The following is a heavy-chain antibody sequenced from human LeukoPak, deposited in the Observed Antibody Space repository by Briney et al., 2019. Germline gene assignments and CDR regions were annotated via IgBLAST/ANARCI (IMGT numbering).Heavy chain of an antibody. CDR2: ISGSGGST. Sequence: GGSLRLSCAASGFTFSSYAMSWVRQAPGKGLEWVSAISGSGGSTYYADSVKGRFTISRDNAKNSLYLQMNSLRAEDTAVYYCATPLDYYDRSDSHQGGDWGQGTLVTVSS. V-gene: IGHV3-23*01. CDR3: ATPLDYYDRSDSHQGGD. CDR1: GFTFSSYA. D-gene: IGHD3-22*01. J-gene: IGHJ4*02.